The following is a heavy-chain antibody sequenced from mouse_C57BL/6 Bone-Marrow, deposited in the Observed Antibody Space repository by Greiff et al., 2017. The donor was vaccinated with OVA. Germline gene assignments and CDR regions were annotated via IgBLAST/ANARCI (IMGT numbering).Heavy chain of an antibody. Sequence: VQLQQPGAELVKPGASVKMSCKASGYTFTSYWITWVKQRPGQGLEWIGDIYPGSGSTNYTEKFKSKATLTVDTSSSNAYMQLSSLTSEDSAVYDCARNPLRYPYYFDYWGQGTTLTVSS. D-gene: IGHD1-1*01. J-gene: IGHJ2*01. CDR2: IYPGSGST. V-gene: IGHV1-55*01. CDR3: ARNPLRYPYYFDY. CDR1: GYTFTSYW.